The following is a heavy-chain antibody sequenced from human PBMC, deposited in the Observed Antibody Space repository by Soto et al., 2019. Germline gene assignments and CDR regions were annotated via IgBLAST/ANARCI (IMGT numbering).Heavy chain of an antibody. CDR3: ARDYCSSTSCYSYYYYGMDV. J-gene: IGHJ6*02. CDR1: GFTFSSYG. V-gene: IGHV3-33*01. D-gene: IGHD2-2*01. CDR2: IWYDGSNK. Sequence: QVRLVESGGGVVQPGRSLRLSCAASGFTFSSYGMHWVRQAPGKGLEWVAVIWYDGSNKYYADSVKGRFTISRDNSKNTLYLQMNSLRAEDTAVYYCARDYCSSTSCYSYYYYGMDVWGQGTTVTVSS.